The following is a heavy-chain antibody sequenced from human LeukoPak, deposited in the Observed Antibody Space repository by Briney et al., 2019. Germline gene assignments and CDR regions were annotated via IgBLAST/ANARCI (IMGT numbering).Heavy chain of an antibody. Sequence: GGSLRLSCEASGFAFNMYPLHWVRQAPGKGLEWVAVISIDGSNYLDADPVKGRFTISRDNSKNTVNLQMNSLGPEDTAMYFCARGLSDSPATFDYWGQGTLVAVSS. CDR2: ISIDGSNY. V-gene: IGHV3-30-3*01. D-gene: IGHD2-21*02. J-gene: IGHJ4*02. CDR1: GFAFNMYP. CDR3: ARGLSDSPATFDY.